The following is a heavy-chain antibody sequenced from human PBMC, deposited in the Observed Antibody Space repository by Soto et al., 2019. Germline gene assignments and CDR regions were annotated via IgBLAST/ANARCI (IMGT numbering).Heavy chain of an antibody. CDR1: GFTFSSYA. V-gene: IGHV3-30-3*01. Sequence: PGGSLRLSCAASGFTFSSYAMSWVRQAPGKGLEWVAVISYDGSNKYYADSVKGRFTISRDNSKNTLYLQMNSLGAEDTAVYYCARDRRGYCSGGSCGGYDYWGQGTLVTVSS. J-gene: IGHJ4*02. CDR3: ARDRRGYCSGGSCGGYDY. D-gene: IGHD2-15*01. CDR2: ISYDGSNK.